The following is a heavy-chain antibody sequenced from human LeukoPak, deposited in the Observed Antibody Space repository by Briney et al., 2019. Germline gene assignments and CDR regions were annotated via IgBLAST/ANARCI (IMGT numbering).Heavy chain of an antibody. J-gene: IGHJ3*02. V-gene: IGHV3-30*04. CDR3: ARGGIKGPHDAFDM. D-gene: IGHD3-10*01. Sequence: PGRSLRLSCAASGFTFSNYALHWVRQAPGKGLEWVAVISYDGSNKFYADSVRGRFTISRDNSKNTLFLQMNSLRPEDTAVYYCARGGIKGPHDAFDMWGRGTMVTVSS. CDR2: ISYDGSNK. CDR1: GFTFSNYA.